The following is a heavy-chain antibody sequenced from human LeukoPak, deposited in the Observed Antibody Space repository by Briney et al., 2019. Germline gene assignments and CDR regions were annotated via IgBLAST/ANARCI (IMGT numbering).Heavy chain of an antibody. J-gene: IGHJ5*02. CDR2: ISSSGSTI. V-gene: IGHV3-11*01. CDR3: ARYGVGATINWFDP. Sequence: PGGSLRLSCAASGFTFANYAMSWVRQAPGKGLEWVSYISSSGSTIYYADSVKGRFTISRDNAKNSLYLQMNSLRAEDTAVYYCARYGVGATINWFDPWGQGTLVTVSS. CDR1: GFTFANYA. D-gene: IGHD1-26*01.